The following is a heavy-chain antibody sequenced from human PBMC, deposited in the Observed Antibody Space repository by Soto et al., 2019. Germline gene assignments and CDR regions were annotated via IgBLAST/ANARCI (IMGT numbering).Heavy chain of an antibody. CDR2: MNPNSGNT. CDR1: GYTFTRYD. Sequence: QVQLVQSGAEVKKPGASVKVSCKTSGYTFTRYDLNWVRQATGQRLEWMGWMNPNSGNTGYVQRFQGRVTMTRNTSVSKAYRELSSMRSEDTAVYDCARGLGYCSSPSCYRYYFDYWGQGALVTVSS. CDR3: ARGLGYCSSPSCYRYYFDY. D-gene: IGHD2-2*01. J-gene: IGHJ4*02. V-gene: IGHV1-8*01.